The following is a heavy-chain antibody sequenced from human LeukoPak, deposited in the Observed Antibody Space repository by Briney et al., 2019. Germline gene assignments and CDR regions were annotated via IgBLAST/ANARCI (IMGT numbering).Heavy chain of an antibody. CDR3: ATWELGGDDAFDI. CDR2: ISYDGSNK. V-gene: IGHV3-30-3*01. CDR1: GFTFSSYA. Sequence: PGGSLRLSCAATGFTFSSYAMHWVRQAPGKGLEWVAVISYDGSNKYYADSVKGRFTISRDNSKNTLYLQMNSLRAEDTAVYYCATWELGGDDAFDIWGQGTMVTVSS. D-gene: IGHD1-26*01. J-gene: IGHJ3*02.